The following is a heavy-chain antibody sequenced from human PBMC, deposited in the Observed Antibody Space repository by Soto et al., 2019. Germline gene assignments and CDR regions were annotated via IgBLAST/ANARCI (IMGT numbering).Heavy chain of an antibody. Sequence: SESLSLSCTVSDGLVISDYWSWIRQPPGKGLEWIGYIYYSGSTNYNPSLKSRVTISVDTSKNQFSLKLSSVTAADTAVYYCARMSSGWYWFDPWGQGTLVTVSS. CDR3: ARMSSGWYWFDP. D-gene: IGHD6-19*01. J-gene: IGHJ5*02. CDR1: DGLVISDY. V-gene: IGHV4-59*02. CDR2: IYYSGST.